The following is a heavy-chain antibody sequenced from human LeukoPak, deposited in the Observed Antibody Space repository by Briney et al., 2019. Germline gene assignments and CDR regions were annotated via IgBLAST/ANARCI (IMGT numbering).Heavy chain of an antibody. CDR3: ARHPLGSIAAAGYFDY. D-gene: IGHD6-13*01. J-gene: IGHJ4*02. Sequence: GESPKISCKGSGYSFTSYWIGWVRQMPGKGLEWMGIIYPGDSDTRYSPSFQVQVTISADKSISTAYLQWSSLKASDTAMYYCARHPLGSIAAAGYFDYWGQGTLVTVSS. V-gene: IGHV5-51*01. CDR1: GYSFTSYW. CDR2: IYPGDSDT.